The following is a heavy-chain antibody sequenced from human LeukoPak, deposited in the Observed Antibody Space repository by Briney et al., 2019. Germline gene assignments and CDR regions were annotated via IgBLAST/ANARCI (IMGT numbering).Heavy chain of an antibody. V-gene: IGHV3-23*01. CDR3: ARADYTNYPPYY. D-gene: IGHD4-11*01. J-gene: IGHJ4*02. CDR1: GFTFSSYW. CDR2: ISPSGGST. Sequence: GGSLRLSCAASGFTFSSYWMTWVRQAPGKGLEWVSTISPSGGSTFSADSVRGRFTISRDNSKSTLFLQMNSLRAEDTAVYYCARADYTNYPPYYWGQGTLVTVSS.